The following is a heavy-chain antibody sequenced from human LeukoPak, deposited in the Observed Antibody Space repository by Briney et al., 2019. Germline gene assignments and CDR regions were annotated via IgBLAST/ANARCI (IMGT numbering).Heavy chain of an antibody. CDR1: GFTFSSYS. Sequence: GGSLRLSCAASGFTFSSYSMNWVRQAPGKGLEWVSSISSSSSYIYYADSVKGRFTISRDNDKNSLYLQMNSLRAEDTAVYYCARVPSIGVVVTVSDHYYGMDVWGQGTTVTVSS. J-gene: IGHJ6*02. V-gene: IGHV3-21*01. CDR3: ARVPSIGVVVTVSDHYYGMDV. CDR2: ISSSSSYI. D-gene: IGHD2-21*02.